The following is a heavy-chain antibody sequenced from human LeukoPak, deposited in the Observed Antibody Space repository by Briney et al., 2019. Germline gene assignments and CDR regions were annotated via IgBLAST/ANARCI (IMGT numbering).Heavy chain of an antibody. V-gene: IGHV3-15*01. CDR3: TTLRRLRLWLVPSVVLNDY. CDR2: IKSKTDGGTT. Sequence: KPGGSLRLSRAASGFTFSNAWMSWFRRAPGKGLEWVGRIKSKTDGGTTDYAAPVKGRFTISRDDSKNTLYLQMNSLKTEDTAVYYCTTLRRLRLWLVPSVVLNDYWGQGTLVTVSS. D-gene: IGHD6-19*01. J-gene: IGHJ4*02. CDR1: GFTFSNAW.